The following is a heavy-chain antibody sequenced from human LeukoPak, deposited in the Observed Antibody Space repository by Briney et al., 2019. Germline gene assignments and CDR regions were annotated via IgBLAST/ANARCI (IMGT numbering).Heavy chain of an antibody. J-gene: IGHJ4*02. V-gene: IGHV3-48*03. CDR2: ISSSGSTI. CDR3: ARDPERLVPGGVDY. CDR1: GFTFSSYE. D-gene: IGHD6-19*01. Sequence: GGSLRLSCAASGFTFSSYEMNWVRQAPGKGLEWVSYISSSGSTIYYADSVKGRFTISRDNAKNSLYLQMNSLRAEDPAVYYCARDPERLVPGGVDYWGQGTVVTVSS.